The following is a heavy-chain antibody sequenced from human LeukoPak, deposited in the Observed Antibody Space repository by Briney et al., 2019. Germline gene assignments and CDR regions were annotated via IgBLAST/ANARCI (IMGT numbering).Heavy chain of an antibody. D-gene: IGHD6-13*01. CDR1: GFTVSSNY. J-gene: IGHJ4*02. CDR2: IYSGGST. V-gene: IGHV3-66*01. Sequence: PGGSLRLSCAASGFTVSSNYMSWVRQAPGKGLEWVSVIYSGGSTYYADSVKGRFTISRDNAKNSLYLQMNSLRAEDTALYYCARSTYSSSWYALNYWGQGTLVTVSS. CDR3: ARSTYSSSWYALNY.